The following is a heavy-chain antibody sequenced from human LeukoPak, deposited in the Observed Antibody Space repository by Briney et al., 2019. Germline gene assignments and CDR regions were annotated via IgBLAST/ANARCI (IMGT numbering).Heavy chain of an antibody. V-gene: IGHV3-30*04. D-gene: IGHD1-1*01. CDR3: ARADSGTTLDY. Sequence: GRSLRLSCAASGFTFSSYAMHWVRQAPGKGLEWVAVISYDGSNKYYADSVKGRFTISRDNSKNTLYLQMNSLRAEDTAVYYCARADSGTTLDYWGQGTLVTVSS. J-gene: IGHJ4*02. CDR1: GFTFSSYA. CDR2: ISYDGSNK.